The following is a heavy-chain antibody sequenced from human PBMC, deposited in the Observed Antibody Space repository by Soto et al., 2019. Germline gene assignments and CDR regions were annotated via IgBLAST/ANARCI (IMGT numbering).Heavy chain of an antibody. CDR1: GFTFSSYW. CDR3: ARVYCGGGSCYHFDY. V-gene: IGHV3-74*01. J-gene: IGHJ4*02. D-gene: IGHD2-15*01. CDR2: INSDGSST. Sequence: EVQLVESGGGLVQPGGSLRLSCAASGFTFSSYWMHWVRQAPGKGLVWVSRINSDGSSTSYADSVKGRFTISRDNAKNTRYVQMNRLRAEDTAVYYCARVYCGGGSCYHFDYWGQGTLVTVSS.